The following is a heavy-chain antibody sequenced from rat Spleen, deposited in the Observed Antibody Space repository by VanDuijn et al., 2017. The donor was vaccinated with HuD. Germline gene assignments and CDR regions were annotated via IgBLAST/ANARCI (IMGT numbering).Heavy chain of an antibody. V-gene: IGHV2-1*01. CDR2: IWGDGST. D-gene: IGHD1-2*01. J-gene: IGHJ2*01. CDR1: GFSLTSYD. Sequence: QVQLKESGPGLVQPSQTLSLTCTVSGFSLTSYDMHWVRQPPGKGLEWMGGIWGDGSTRYSSDLESRLSISRDTSKNQVFVKMNSLQSEDTAIYFCTRSLYSSPLFDYWGQGLMVTVSS. CDR3: TRSLYSSPLFDY.